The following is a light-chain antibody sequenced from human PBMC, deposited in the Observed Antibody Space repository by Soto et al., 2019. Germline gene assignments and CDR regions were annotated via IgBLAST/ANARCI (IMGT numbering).Light chain of an antibody. Sequence: DIQMTQSPSSLSASVGDRVTITCQASQDISNYLNWYQQKPGKAPKLLIYDASNLETGVTSRFSGSGSGTNFNITISSPQPEDIATYYCQQYDNLPLTFGGGTKVEIK. CDR2: DAS. J-gene: IGKJ4*01. V-gene: IGKV1-33*01. CDR1: QDISNY. CDR3: QQYDNLPLT.